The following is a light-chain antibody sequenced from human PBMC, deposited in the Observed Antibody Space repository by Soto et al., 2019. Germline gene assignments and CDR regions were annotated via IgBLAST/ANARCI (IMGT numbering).Light chain of an antibody. CDR2: EGS. Sequence: QSALTQPASVSGSPGQSITISCTGTSSDIGGYKVVSLYQQHLGKAHKLMIYEGSKRPSGVSNRFSASKSGNTASLTITGLQAGDEADYYFCAFAGGSTWVFGGGTKLTVL. J-gene: IGLJ3*02. CDR1: SSDIGGYKV. CDR3: CAFAGGSTWV. V-gene: IGLV2-23*01.